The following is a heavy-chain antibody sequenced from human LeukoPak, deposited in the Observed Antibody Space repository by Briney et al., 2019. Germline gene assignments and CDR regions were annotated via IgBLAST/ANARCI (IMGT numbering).Heavy chain of an antibody. D-gene: IGHD2-15*01. CDR3: VRGGRRTLVVVATKGGVDY. J-gene: IGHJ4*02. CDR1: GLTFSNYG. V-gene: IGHV3-48*01. Sequence: GGSLRLSCEASGLTFSNYGMSWVRQAPGKGLEWVSYSTSSGGTIYYADSVKGRFTISRDNSKNTLYLQMNSLRAEDTAVYYCVRGGRRTLVVVATKGGVDYWGQGTLVTVSS. CDR2: STSSGGTI.